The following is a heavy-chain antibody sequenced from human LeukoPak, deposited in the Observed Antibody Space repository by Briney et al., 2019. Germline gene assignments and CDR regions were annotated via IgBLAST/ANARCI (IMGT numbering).Heavy chain of an antibody. CDR2: IYHSGST. J-gene: IGHJ4*02. CDR3: AREENDTSGYYYLGY. Sequence: PSETLSLTCTVSGGSISSGDYYWSWIRQPPGKGLEWIGYIYHSGSTYYNPSLKSRVTISVDTSKNQFSLKLSSVTAADTAVYYCAREENDTSGYYYLGYWGQGTLVTVSS. V-gene: IGHV4-30-4*01. CDR1: GGSISSGDYY. D-gene: IGHD3-22*01.